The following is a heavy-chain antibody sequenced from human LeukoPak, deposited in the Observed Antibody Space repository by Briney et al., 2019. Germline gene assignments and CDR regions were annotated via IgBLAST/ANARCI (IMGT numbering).Heavy chain of an antibody. CDR2: VSGGGRST. J-gene: IGHJ4*02. CDR1: GLTFSNFA. V-gene: IGHV3-23*01. D-gene: IGHD3-10*01. Sequence: PGRSLRLSCAASGLTFSNFAMSWVRQPPGKGLEWVSAVSGGGRSTFYADSVEGRFIISRDDSKNTLYLQMNSLRAEDTAVYYCAKGGIALVRGSFDYWGQGTLVTVSS. CDR3: AKGGIALVRGSFDY.